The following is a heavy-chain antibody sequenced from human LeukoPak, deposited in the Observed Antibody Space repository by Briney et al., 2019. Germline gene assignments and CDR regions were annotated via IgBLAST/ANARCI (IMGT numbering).Heavy chain of an antibody. CDR2: IYSGGST. V-gene: IGHV3-53*01. Sequence: GGSLRLSCAASGFSVSSNYMSWVRQAPGKGLEWVSVIYSGGSTYYADSVKGRFTISRDNSKNTLYLQMKSLRAEDTAVYYCAADAEGSYGYYYYGMDVWGQGTTVTVSS. CDR1: GFSVSSNY. CDR3: AADAEGSYGYYYYGMDV. J-gene: IGHJ6*02. D-gene: IGHD5-18*01.